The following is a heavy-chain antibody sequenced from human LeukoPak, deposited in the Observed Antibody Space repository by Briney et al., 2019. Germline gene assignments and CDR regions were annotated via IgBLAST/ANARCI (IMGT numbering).Heavy chain of an antibody. CDR2: IYSGGST. J-gene: IGHJ6*03. CDR1: GFTVSSNY. CDR3: ARGPPVYYYYYYMDV. V-gene: IGHV3-66*02. Sequence: GGSLRLSCAASGFTVSSNYMSWVRQAPGKGLEWVSVIYSGGSTYYADSVKGRFTISRDNSKNTLYLQMNSLRAEDTAEYYCARGPPVYYYYYYMDVWGKGTTVTVSS.